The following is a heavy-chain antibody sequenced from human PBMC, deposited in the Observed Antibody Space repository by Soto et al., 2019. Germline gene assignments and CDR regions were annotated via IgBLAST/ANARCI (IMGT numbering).Heavy chain of an antibody. Sequence: QVQLQESGPGLVKPSETLSLTCTVSDGSVSSGSYYWTWIRQPPGKGLEWIGYIYSSGSTLYNPSLKSRVTISVDTSMNQFSLKLSSVTAADTAVYYCARDSLAFFDSWGQGTLVTVSS. CDR1: DGSVSSGSYY. CDR2: IYSSGST. CDR3: ARDSLAFFDS. D-gene: IGHD5-12*01. V-gene: IGHV4-61*01. J-gene: IGHJ4*02.